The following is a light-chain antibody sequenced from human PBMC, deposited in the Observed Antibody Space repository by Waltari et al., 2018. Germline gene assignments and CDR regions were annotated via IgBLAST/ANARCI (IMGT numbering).Light chain of an antibody. V-gene: IGKV4-1*01. CDR1: ESLFYSPDNKSY. Sequence: DTVMTQSPDSLAVSLGERATINCKSSESLFYSPDNKSYLAWYQQKPGQPPQLLLSRASTRESGVPDRFSGSGSVTDFTLTISSLQAADVAVYFCQQYYSTPYTFGRGTRLEI. CDR2: RAS. J-gene: IGKJ2*01. CDR3: QQYYSTPYT.